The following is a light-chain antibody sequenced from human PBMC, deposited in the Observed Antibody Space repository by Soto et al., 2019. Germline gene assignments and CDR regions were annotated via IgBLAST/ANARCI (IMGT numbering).Light chain of an antibody. CDR1: QDLGTY. CDR2: AAS. Sequence: DIQMTQSPSSLSASVGGGVTITCRASQDLGTYVAWYQQIPGKPPNLLISAASTLHSGVPLRFRGSGSGTDFTLTVSGLQPEDFATYYCQQTKGFPFSFGGGTKVEI. J-gene: IGKJ4*01. CDR3: QQTKGFPFS. V-gene: IGKV1-12*01.